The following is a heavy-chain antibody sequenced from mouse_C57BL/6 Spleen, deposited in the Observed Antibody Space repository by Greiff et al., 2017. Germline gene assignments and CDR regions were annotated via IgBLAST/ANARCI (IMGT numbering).Heavy chain of an antibody. Sequence: EVQLQQSGTVLARPGASVKMSCKTSGYTFTSYWMHWVKQRPGQGLEWIGSIYPGNSDTSYNQKFKGKAKLTAVTSASTAYMELSSLTNEDSAVYYCTRDGSGSRGYCFDYWGQGTTLTVSS. CDR1: GYTFTSYW. J-gene: IGHJ2*01. CDR2: IYPGNSDT. V-gene: IGHV1-5*01. D-gene: IGHD1-1*01. CDR3: TRDGSGSRGYCFDY.